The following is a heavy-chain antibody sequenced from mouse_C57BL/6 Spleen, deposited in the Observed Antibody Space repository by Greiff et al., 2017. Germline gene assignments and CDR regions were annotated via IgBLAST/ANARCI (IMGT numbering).Heavy chain of an antibody. CDR3: ARRLAGYYFDY. V-gene: IGHV1-69*01. CDR2: IDPSDSYT. CDR1: GYTFTSYW. Sequence: VQLQQSGAELVMPGASVKLSCKASGYTFTSYWMHWVKQRPGQGLEWIGEIDPSDSYTNYNQKFKGKSTLTVDKSSSTAYMQLSSLTSEDSAVYYCARRLAGYYFDYWGQGTTLTVAS. D-gene: IGHD3-3*01. J-gene: IGHJ2*01.